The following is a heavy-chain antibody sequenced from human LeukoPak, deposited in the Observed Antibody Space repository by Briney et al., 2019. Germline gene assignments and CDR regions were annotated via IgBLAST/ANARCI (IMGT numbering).Heavy chain of an antibody. D-gene: IGHD2-15*01. CDR2: IYTSWRT. CDR1: VGSLSSYY. Sequence: LETLSLTRAVSVGSLSSYYWSWIRGPAGQGLEWSGRIYTSWRTDYNPTLQDRVAISVETSKNKFSLTLSSVTAAETAGYYFARVGGCSGGSSYSFYFDYWGQGTLVTVSS. CDR3: ARVGGCSGGSSYSFYFDY. J-gene: IGHJ4*02. V-gene: IGHV4-4*07.